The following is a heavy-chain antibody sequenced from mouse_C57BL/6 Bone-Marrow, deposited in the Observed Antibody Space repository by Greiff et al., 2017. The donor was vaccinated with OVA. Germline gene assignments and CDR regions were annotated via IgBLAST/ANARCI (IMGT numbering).Heavy chain of an antibody. CDR1: GFTFSSYA. CDR3: AREGDSRVAY. Sequence: KLMASGGGLVKPGGSLKLSCAASGFTFSSYAMSWVRQPPEQRLEWVATISDGGSYTYYPDNVQGRFPISRDNAKKNLYLQRSHLKSEDTAMYYCAREGDSRVAYWGKGTVGTVAA. D-gene: IGHD3-1*01. V-gene: IGHV5-4*01. CDR2: ISDGGSYT. J-gene: IGHJ3*01.